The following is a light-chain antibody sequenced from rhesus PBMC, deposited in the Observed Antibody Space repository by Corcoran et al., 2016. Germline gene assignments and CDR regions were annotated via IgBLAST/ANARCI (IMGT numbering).Light chain of an antibody. J-gene: IGKJ4*01. CDR3: QQYIRGPLT. CDR2: RAS. CDR1: QRGMSW. Sequence: DIQMTQSPSSLSASIGDTVTISCRASQRGMSWLAWDQQKPGNAPKLLRYRASQLQNGVPSRFSGSGSGTDFTLTISSLQSEDFATYFCQQYIRGPLTFGGGTKVDLK. V-gene: IGKV1-22*01.